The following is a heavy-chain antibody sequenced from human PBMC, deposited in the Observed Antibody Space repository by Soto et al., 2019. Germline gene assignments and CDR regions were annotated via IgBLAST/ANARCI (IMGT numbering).Heavy chain of an antibody. CDR3: ARVNPPRFCSGGSCYYYYYGMDV. D-gene: IGHD2-15*01. V-gene: IGHV1-69*13. Sequence: SVKVSCKASGGTFSSYAISWVRQAPGQGLEWMGGIIPIFGTANYAQKFQGRVTITADESTSTAYMELSSLRSEDTAVYYCARVNPPRFCSGGSCYYYYYGMDVWGQGTTVTV. CDR2: IIPIFGTA. J-gene: IGHJ6*02. CDR1: GGTFSSYA.